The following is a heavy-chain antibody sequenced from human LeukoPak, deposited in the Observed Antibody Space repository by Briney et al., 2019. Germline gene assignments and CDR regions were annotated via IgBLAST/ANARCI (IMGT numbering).Heavy chain of an antibody. V-gene: IGHV4-61*08. CDR3: ARDFWNEGENWFDP. J-gene: IGHJ5*02. D-gene: IGHD1-1*01. Sequence: SQTLSLTCTVSGGSISSGDYYWSWIRQPPGKGLEWIGYIYYSGSTNYNPSLKSRVTISVDTSKNQFSLKLSSVTAADTAVYYCARDFWNEGENWFDPWGQGTLVTVSS. CDR1: GGSISSGDYY. CDR2: IYYSGST.